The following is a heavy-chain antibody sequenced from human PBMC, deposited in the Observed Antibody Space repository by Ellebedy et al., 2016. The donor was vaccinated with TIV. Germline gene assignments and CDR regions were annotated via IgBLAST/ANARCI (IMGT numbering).Heavy chain of an antibody. J-gene: IGHJ4*02. CDR3: ARDDCTITTCHGY. CDR1: GFTFSVNG. Sequence: GESLKISCKGSGFTFSVNGMHWVRQAPGKGLEWVAFISHDGENTLYADTVKGRFTVSRDNSKNTVYLQMNTLRAEDTAVYYCARDDCTITTCHGYWGQGTLVTVSS. D-gene: IGHD1-14*01. CDR2: ISHDGENT. V-gene: IGHV3-30*03.